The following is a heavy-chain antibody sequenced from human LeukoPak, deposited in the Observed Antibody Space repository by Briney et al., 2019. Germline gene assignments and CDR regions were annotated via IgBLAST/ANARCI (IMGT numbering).Heavy chain of an antibody. CDR1: GYTFTGYY. Sequence: GAAVKVSCKASGYTFTGYYMHWGRQAPGQGLEWMGWINPNTGGTNYPQKFKGRVTMTRDTSISTAYMELSRLRSDDTAVYYCARVSWIQLEWGMEVWGQGTTVSVSS. V-gene: IGHV1-2*02. CDR3: ARVSWIQLEWGMEV. D-gene: IGHD5-18*01. J-gene: IGHJ6*02. CDR2: INPNTGGT.